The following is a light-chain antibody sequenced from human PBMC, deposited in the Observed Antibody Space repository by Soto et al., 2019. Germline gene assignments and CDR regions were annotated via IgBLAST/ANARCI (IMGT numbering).Light chain of an antibody. V-gene: IGKV1-5*03. CDR3: QQYDSYPLT. CDR1: QSISSW. Sequence: DIQMTQSPSTLSASVGDRVTITCRASQSISSWLAWYQQKPGKAPKLLIYKASSLESGVPSRFSGSESGTEFTLTISSLQPADFATYYCQQYDSYPLTFGGGTKVEIK. J-gene: IGKJ4*01. CDR2: KAS.